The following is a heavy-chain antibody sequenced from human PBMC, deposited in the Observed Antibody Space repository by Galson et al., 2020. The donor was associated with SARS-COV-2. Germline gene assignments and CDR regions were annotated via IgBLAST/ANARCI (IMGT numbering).Heavy chain of an antibody. CDR1: GSTFSSYS. CDR2: MDTSSTYI. Sequence: GESLKISCAASGSTFSSYSMTWVRQAPGKGLEWVASMDTSSTYIYYADSVKGRFTISRDNAENSLYLQMNSLRVEDTAVYYCARDTLTTVTKSFAYWGQGTLVTVSS. J-gene: IGHJ4*02. D-gene: IGHD4-4*01. V-gene: IGHV3-21*01. CDR3: ARDTLTTVTKSFAY.